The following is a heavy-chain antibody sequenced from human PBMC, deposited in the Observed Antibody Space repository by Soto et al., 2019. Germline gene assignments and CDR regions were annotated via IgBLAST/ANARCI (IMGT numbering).Heavy chain of an antibody. CDR3: AKDGAVARGVMLDYFYGMDV. D-gene: IGHD3-10*01. CDR2: ISSVGGHT. J-gene: IGHJ6*02. V-gene: IGHV3-23*01. Sequence: HPGGSLRLSCAASGFTFSSYGMSWVRQAPGTGLEWVSTISSVGGHTFYADSVRGRFSISRDYSKNTVDLQMNSLRAEDTAVYYCAKDGAVARGVMLDYFYGMDVWGQGTTVTVSS. CDR1: GFTFSSYG.